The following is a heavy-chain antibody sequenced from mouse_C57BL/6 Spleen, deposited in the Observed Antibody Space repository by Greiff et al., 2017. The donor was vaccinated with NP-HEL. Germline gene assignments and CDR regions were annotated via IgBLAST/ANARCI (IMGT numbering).Heavy chain of an antibody. CDR1: GYTFTSYW. CDR3: ARWGGYSNYVSSWFAY. CDR2: IDPSDSYT. Sequence: QVQLQQPGAELVKPGASVKLSCKASGYTFTSYWMQWVKQRPGQGLEWIGEIDPSDSYTNYNQKFKGKATLTVDTSSSTAYMQLSSLTSEDSAVYYCARWGGYSNYVSSWFAYWGQGTLVTVPA. V-gene: IGHV1-50*01. D-gene: IGHD2-5*01. J-gene: IGHJ3*01.